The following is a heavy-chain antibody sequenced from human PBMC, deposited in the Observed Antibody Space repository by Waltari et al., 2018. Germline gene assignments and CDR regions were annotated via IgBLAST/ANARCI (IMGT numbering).Heavy chain of an antibody. D-gene: IGHD2-2*01. V-gene: IGHV4-34*01. CDR2: SNHSGST. CDR3: ARYCSSTSCPYYYGMDV. CDR1: GGSFSGYY. Sequence: QVQLQQWGAGLLQPSETLSLTCAVYGGSFSGYYWSWIHQPAGKGLEWIGESNHSGSTNYNPSLKSRVTISVDTSKNQFSLTLSSVTAADTDVYYCARYCSSTSCPYYYGMDVWGQGTTVTVSS. J-gene: IGHJ6*02.